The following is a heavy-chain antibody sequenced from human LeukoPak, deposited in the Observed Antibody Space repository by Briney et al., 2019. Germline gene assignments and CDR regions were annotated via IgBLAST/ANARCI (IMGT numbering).Heavy chain of an antibody. V-gene: IGHV4-38-2*01. J-gene: IGHJ4*02. Sequence: SETLSLTCAVSGYSISNDYCWGWVRQPPGKGLEWIGNIYHSGSTYKNPSLKSRLTMSLDTSKNQFSLKLISVTAADTAMYYCARLSGAPVRHPIYHFDYWGQGTLVTVSS. CDR3: ARLSGAPVRHPIYHFDY. CDR1: GYSISNDYC. CDR2: IYHSGST. D-gene: IGHD2-2*02.